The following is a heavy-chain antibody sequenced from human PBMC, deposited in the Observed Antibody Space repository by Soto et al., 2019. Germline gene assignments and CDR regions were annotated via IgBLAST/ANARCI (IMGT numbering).Heavy chain of an antibody. J-gene: IGHJ4*02. CDR3: AKESIAAADYTFDY. CDR1: GFTFSSYG. Sequence: GSLRLSCAASGFTFSSYGMHWVRQAPGKGLEWVAVISYDGSNKYYADSVKGRFTISRDNSKNTLYLQMNSLRAEDTAVYYCAKESIAAADYTFDYWGQGTLVTVSS. CDR2: ISYDGSNK. V-gene: IGHV3-30*18. D-gene: IGHD6-13*01.